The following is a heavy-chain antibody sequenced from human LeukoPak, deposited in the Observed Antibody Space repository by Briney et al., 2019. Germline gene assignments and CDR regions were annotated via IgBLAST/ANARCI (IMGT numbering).Heavy chain of an antibody. V-gene: IGHV3-23*01. CDR3: AKMAPDDFLTGHNLDY. D-gene: IGHD3-9*01. Sequence: GGSLRLSCAASGFTFSSYAMSWVRQAPGNGLEWVSAISGSGGSTYYADSVKGRFTISRDNSKNTLYLQMNSLRAEDTAVYYCAKMAPDDFLTGHNLDYWGQGTLVTVSS. CDR2: ISGSGGST. J-gene: IGHJ4*02. CDR1: GFTFSSYA.